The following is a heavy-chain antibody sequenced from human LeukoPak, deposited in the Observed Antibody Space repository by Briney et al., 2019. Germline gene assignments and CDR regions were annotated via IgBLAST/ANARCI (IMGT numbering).Heavy chain of an antibody. Sequence: GGSQRLSCTVSGFTFGAYAMSWVRQAPGRGPLWGGFISSKAYGGTTEYDASLNGELPISRDDSTSLACLRLCRLKTEVSTAYYCTRDNWDGTHRIDHWGQGTLVTVSS. V-gene: IGHV3-49*04. CDR3: TRDNWDGTHRIDH. D-gene: IGHD1-14*01. J-gene: IGHJ4*02. CDR1: GFTFGAYA. CDR2: ISSKAYGGTT.